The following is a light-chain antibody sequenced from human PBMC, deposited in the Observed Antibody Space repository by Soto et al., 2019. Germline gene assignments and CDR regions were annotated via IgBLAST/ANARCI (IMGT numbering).Light chain of an antibody. CDR3: SSYTRSSTLV. CDR2: EVS. Sequence: QSALTQPASVSGSPGQSITISCTGTSSDVGGYNYVSWYQHHPGKAPKLVIYEVSDRPSGVSNRFSGSKSGNVASLTISGLQAEDEADYYCSSYTRSSTLVFGGGTKLTVL. J-gene: IGLJ3*02. CDR1: SSDVGGYNY. V-gene: IGLV2-14*01.